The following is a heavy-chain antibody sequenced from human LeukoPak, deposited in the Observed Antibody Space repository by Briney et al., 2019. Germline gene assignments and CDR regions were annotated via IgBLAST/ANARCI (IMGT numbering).Heavy chain of an antibody. D-gene: IGHD3/OR15-3a*01. CDR2: ISGRGGTT. CDR3: AKDDKSNSWTYYFDY. Sequence: GGSLRLSCAASGLRFTSYVMSWVRQAPGKGLEWVSTISGRGGTTYYADSVKGRFTISRDNSKATLYLEMHGMRVEDTAVYYCAKDDKSNSWTYYFDYWGQGTLVTVSS. J-gene: IGHJ4*02. V-gene: IGHV3-23*01. CDR1: GLRFTSYV.